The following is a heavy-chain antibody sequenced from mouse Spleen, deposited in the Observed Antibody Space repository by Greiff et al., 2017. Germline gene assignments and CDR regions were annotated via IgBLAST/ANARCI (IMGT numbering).Heavy chain of an antibody. CDR1: GFSLTSYA. V-gene: IGHV2-9-1*01. CDR2: IWTGGGT. J-gene: IGHJ4*01. CDR3: ARNLDYDYFYAMDY. Sequence: VKLVESGPGLVAPSQSLSITCTVSGFSLTSYAISWVRQPPGKGLEWLGVIWTGGGTNYNSALKSRLSISKDNSKSQVFLKMNSLQTDDTARYYCARNLDYDYFYAMDYWGQGTSVTVSS. D-gene: IGHD2-4*01.